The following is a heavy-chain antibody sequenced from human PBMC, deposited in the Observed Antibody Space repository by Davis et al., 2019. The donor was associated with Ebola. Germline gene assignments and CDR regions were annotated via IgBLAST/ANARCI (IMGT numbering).Heavy chain of an antibody. D-gene: IGHD4-17*01. CDR1: GFTFSSYA. V-gene: IGHV3-53*01. Sequence: PGGSLRLSCAASGFTFSSYAMSWVRQAPGKGLEWVSVIYSGGNTYYADSVKGRFTISRDNFKNTVYLQMNTLRAEDTAMYYCARDLGDYWDYWGQGTLVTVSS. J-gene: IGHJ4*02. CDR2: IYSGGNT. CDR3: ARDLGDYWDY.